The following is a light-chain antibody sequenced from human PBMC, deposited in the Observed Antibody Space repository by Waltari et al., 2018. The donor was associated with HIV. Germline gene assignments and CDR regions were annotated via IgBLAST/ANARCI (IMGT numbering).Light chain of an antibody. Sequence: SYELTQPSSVSVSPGQTARITCTGDVVAKKYARWFQQKPGQAPGLVCYKDSERRSGIAELFSGASAGTTVTLTISGAQVEDEADYYCYSAADNIGVFGGGTKLTVL. CDR2: KDS. V-gene: IGLV3-27*01. CDR1: VVAKKY. CDR3: YSAADNIGV. J-gene: IGLJ3*02.